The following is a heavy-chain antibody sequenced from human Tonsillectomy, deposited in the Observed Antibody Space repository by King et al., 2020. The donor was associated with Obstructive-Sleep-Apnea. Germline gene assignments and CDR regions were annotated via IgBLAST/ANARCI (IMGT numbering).Heavy chain of an antibody. CDR1: GGSINSRVYF. CDR2: IYHTGGT. D-gene: IGHD3-10*01. Sequence: VQLQESGPGLLRPSQTLSLTCTVSGGSINSRVYFWTWVRQHPGQGLEWIGHIYHTGGTSYSPSLRSRLNISVDTSKNQFSLELSSVTAADTAVYFCARSYGSGIYYNFLTYXGQGTLVIVSS. CDR3: ARSYGSGIYYNFLTY. V-gene: IGHV4-31*03. J-gene: IGHJ1*01.